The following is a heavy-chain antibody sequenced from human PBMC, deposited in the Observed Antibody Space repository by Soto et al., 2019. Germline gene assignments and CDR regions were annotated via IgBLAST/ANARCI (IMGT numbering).Heavy chain of an antibody. Sequence: EVQLLESGGGLVQPGGSLRLSCAASGFTFSSYAMSWVRQAPGKGLEWVSGISGSGGRTYYADSVKGRFTISRDNSKNTLNQQTNSLRAEDTAVYYCARPTVTTDYYYYYGMDVWGQGTTVTVSS. J-gene: IGHJ6*02. CDR3: ARPTVTTDYYYYYGMDV. D-gene: IGHD4-17*01. CDR1: GFTFSSYA. CDR2: ISGSGGRT. V-gene: IGHV3-23*01.